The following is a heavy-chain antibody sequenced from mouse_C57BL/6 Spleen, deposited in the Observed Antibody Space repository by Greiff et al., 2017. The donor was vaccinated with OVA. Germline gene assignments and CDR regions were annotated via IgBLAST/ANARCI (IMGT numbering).Heavy chain of an antibody. CDR3: ARSKGSWFAY. V-gene: IGHV1-76*01. J-gene: IGHJ3*01. D-gene: IGHD1-3*01. CDR2: IYPGSGNT. CDR1: GYTFTDYY. Sequence: QVHVKQSGAELVRPGASVKLSCKASGYTFTDYYINWVKQRPGQGLEWIARIYPGSGNTYYNEKFKGKATLTAEKSSSTAYMQLSSLTSEDSAVYFCARSKGSWFAYWGQGTLVTVSA.